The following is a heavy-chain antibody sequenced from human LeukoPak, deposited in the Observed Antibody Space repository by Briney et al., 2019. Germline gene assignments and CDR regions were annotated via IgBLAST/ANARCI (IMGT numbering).Heavy chain of an antibody. CDR1: GFTFSSYW. V-gene: IGHV3-7*03. CDR2: IKQDGSEK. D-gene: IGHD3-3*01. Sequence: PGGSLRLSCAASGFTFSSYWMSWVRQAPGKGLEWVANIKQDGSEKYYVDSVKGRFTISRDNAKNSLYLQMNSLRSDDTAVYYCARDSPKKHYDFWSGYYKNYYFDYWGQGTLVTVSS. CDR3: ARDSPKKHYDFWSGYYKNYYFDY. J-gene: IGHJ4*02.